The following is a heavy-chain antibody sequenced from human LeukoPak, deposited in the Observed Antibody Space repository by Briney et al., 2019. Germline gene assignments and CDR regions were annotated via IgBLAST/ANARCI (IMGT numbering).Heavy chain of an antibody. CDR1: GGSISSYY. V-gene: IGHV4-59*12. CDR3: ARDPRPYYYDSSGYWFDP. CDR2: IYYSGST. Sequence: SETLSLTCTVSGGSISSYYWSWIRQPPGKGLEWIGYIYYSGSTNYNPSLKSRVTISVDKSKNQFSLKLSSVTAADTAVYYCARDPRPYYYDSSGYWFDPWGQGTLVTVSS. J-gene: IGHJ5*02. D-gene: IGHD3-22*01.